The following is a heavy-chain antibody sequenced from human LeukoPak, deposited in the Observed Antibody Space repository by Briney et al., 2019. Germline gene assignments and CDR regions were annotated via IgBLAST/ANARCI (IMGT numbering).Heavy chain of an antibody. CDR3: AGGESEYSSSGDFAY. D-gene: IGHD6-6*01. CDR1: GLTFSTYS. Sequence: GGSLRLSCAASGLTFSTYSMNWVRQAPGKGLDWVSYISSGSTTIYYADSVKGRFTISRDNAKNSLYLQMNSLRAEDTAVYYCAGGESEYSSSGDFAYWGQGTLVTVSS. V-gene: IGHV3-48*01. CDR2: ISSGSTTI. J-gene: IGHJ4*02.